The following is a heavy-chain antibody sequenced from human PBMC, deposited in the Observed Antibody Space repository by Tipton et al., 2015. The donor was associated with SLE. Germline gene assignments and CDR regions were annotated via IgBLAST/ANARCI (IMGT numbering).Heavy chain of an antibody. CDR1: GGSISSYY. CDR3: ARARVVEMATVHWFDP. CDR2: IYYSGST. Sequence: TLSLTCTVSGGSISSYYWSWIRQPPGKGLEWIGYIYYSGSTYYNPSLKSRVTISVDTSKNQFSLKLSSVTAADTAVYYCARARVVEMATVHWFDPWGQGTLVTVSS. D-gene: IGHD5-24*01. V-gene: IGHV4-59*12. J-gene: IGHJ5*02.